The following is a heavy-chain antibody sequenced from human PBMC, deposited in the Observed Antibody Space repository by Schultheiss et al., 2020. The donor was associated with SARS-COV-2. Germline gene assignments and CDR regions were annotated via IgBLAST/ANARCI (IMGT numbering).Heavy chain of an antibody. D-gene: IGHD2-2*01. CDR1: GFTFSSYS. J-gene: IGHJ4*02. CDR3: ARDLSSGVPGPFGY. Sequence: GGSLRLSCAASGFTFSSYSMNWVRQAPEKGLEWVSSITSGTNYIYYADSVKGRFTISRDNAKNSLYLQMNSLSAEDTAVYYCARDLSSGVPGPFGYWGQGTLVTVS. CDR2: ITSGTNYI. V-gene: IGHV3-21*01.